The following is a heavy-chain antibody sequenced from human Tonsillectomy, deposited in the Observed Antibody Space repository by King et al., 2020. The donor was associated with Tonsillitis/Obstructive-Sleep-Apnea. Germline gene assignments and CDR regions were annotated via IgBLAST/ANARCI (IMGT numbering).Heavy chain of an antibody. CDR3: ARSLHPLLRDYYYFYMDV. CDR2: IFPGDSAP. CDR1: GYDFATYW. D-gene: IGHD3-16*01. V-gene: IGHV5-51*01. J-gene: IGHJ6*03. Sequence: VQLVESGAEVKKPGESLKISCKGSGYDFATYWIGWVRQMPGKGLEWVGIIFPGDSAPRYSPSFQGQVTISADKSNSTAYLQWSSLKASDTAMYYCARSLHPLLRDYYYFYMDVWGKGTTVTVSS.